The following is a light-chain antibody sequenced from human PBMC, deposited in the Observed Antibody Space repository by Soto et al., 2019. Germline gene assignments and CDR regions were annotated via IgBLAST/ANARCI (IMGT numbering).Light chain of an antibody. CDR2: LTSDGSH. Sequence: QSVLTQSPSASASLGASVKLTCILSSGHTSYAIAWHQQQPEKGPRYLMKLTSDGSHTRGDGIPDRFSGSSSGAERYLTISSLQSEDEADYFCQTWGTGPVIFGGGTKVTVL. CDR3: QTWGTGPVI. CDR1: SGHTSYA. V-gene: IGLV4-69*01. J-gene: IGLJ2*01.